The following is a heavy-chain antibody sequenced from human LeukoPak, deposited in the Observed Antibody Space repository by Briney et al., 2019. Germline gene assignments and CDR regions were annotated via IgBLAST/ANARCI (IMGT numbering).Heavy chain of an antibody. V-gene: IGHV1-2*02. CDR3: ARDNNIPAVIDY. CDR1: GYTFTGYY. CDR2: INPNSGGT. D-gene: IGHD3-10*01. J-gene: IGHJ4*02. Sequence: ASVKVSCKASGYTFTGYYMHWVRQAPGQGLEWMGWINPNSGGTNYAQKFQGRVTITRDTSISTAYMELSRLRSDDTAIYYCARDNNIPAVIDYWGQGTLVTVSS.